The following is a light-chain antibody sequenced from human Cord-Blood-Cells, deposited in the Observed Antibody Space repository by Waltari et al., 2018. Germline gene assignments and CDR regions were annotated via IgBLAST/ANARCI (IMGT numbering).Light chain of an antibody. CDR3: CSYAGSSTWV. CDR2: EGS. Sequence: QSALTQPASVSGSPGQAITISCTVTSSYVGSYNLVSWYQQHPGKAPKPMIYEGSKRPSGVSNRFSGSKSGNTASLTISGLQAEDEADYYCCSYAGSSTWVFGGGTKLTVL. CDR1: SSYVGSYNL. J-gene: IGLJ3*02. V-gene: IGLV2-23*01.